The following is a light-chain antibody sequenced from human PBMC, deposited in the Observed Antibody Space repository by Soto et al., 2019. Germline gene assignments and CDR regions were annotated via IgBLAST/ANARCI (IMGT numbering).Light chain of an antibody. J-gene: IGKJ1*01. V-gene: IGKV4-1*01. CDR2: WAS. CDR3: QQYYRSRT. CDR1: QSVLSSSNNKNY. Sequence: DIVMTQSPDSLAVSLGERATINCKSSQSVLSSSNNKNYLAWYQQKPGQPPKLLIYWASTRESGVPDRFTGSGSRTDFTLTVSSLQAEDVAIYYCQQYYRSRTFGQGTKVEIK.